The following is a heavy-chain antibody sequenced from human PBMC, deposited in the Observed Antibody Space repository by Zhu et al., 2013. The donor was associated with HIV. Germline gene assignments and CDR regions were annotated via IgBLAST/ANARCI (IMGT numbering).Heavy chain of an antibody. CDR2: ISAYNGNT. Sequence: QVQLVQSGAEVKKPGASVKVSCKASGYTFTSYGISWVRQAPGQGLEWMGWISAYNGNTNYAQKLQGRVTMTTDTSTSTAYMELRSLRSDDTAVYYCARDPGALAAANPQWPRYYYYYGMDVWGQGTTVTVSS. CDR3: ARDPGALAAANPQWPRYYYYYGMDV. V-gene: IGHV1-18*01. D-gene: IGHD6-13*01. J-gene: IGHJ6*02. CDR1: GYTFTSYG.